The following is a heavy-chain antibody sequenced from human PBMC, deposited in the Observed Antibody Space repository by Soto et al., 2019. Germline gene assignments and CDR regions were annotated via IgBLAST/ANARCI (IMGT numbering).Heavy chain of an antibody. Sequence: SETLSLTCTVSGGSISSGLYYWSWIRQHPGKGLEWIGYIYYSGSTYYNPSLKSRVTIPVDMSKNQFSLKLSSVTAADTAVYYCARVRGYDFWSGYYNGDYWGQGTQVTVSS. CDR3: ARVRGYDFWSGYYNGDY. J-gene: IGHJ4*02. V-gene: IGHV4-31*03. CDR2: IYYSGST. CDR1: GGSISSGLYY. D-gene: IGHD3-3*01.